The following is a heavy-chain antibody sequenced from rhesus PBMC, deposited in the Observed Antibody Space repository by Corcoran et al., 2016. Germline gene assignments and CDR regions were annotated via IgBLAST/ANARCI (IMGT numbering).Heavy chain of an antibody. CDR2: IYWDDDK. CDR3: ARGVERVLHAVDF. V-gene: IGHV2-174*01. CDR1: GFSLTTRGMG. Sequence: QVTLKESGPALVKPTQTLTLTCTFSGFSLTTRGMGVGWLRQPRGKALEWLALIYWDDDKRYITSLKSRLTISKYTAKNQVVLTMTNMDPVDTATYYCARGVERVLHAVDFWRQGLRVTFSS. D-gene: IGHD3-16*01. J-gene: IGHJ3*01.